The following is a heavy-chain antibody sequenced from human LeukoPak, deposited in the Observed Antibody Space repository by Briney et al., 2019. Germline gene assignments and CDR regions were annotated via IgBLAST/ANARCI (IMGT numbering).Heavy chain of an antibody. V-gene: IGHV6-1*01. CDR2: TYYRSKWYN. J-gene: IGHJ6*03. Sequence: SQTLSLTCAISGDSVSSNSAAWNWIRQSPSRSLEWLGRTYYRSKWYNDYAVSVKSRITINPDTSKNQFSLQLNSVTPEDTAVYYCARELGSGSYYKPLYYYYYYMDVWGKGTTVTISS. CDR3: ARELGSGSYYKPLYYYYYYMDV. CDR1: GDSVSSNSAA. D-gene: IGHD3-10*01.